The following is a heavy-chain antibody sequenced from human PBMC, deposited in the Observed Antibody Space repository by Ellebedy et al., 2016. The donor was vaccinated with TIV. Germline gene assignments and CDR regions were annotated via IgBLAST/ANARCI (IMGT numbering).Heavy chain of an antibody. V-gene: IGHV3-7*01. Sequence: GESLKISCATSGFTFSNYWMTCVRQAPGKGLEWVANIKQDGSEKYYVDSVKGRFSISRDNAKNSLYLQMNSLTDEDTAVYYCARDQWLGRAYYFDSWGQGTLVTVSS. CDR1: GFTFSNYW. D-gene: IGHD6-19*01. CDR2: IKQDGSEK. CDR3: ARDQWLGRAYYFDS. J-gene: IGHJ4*02.